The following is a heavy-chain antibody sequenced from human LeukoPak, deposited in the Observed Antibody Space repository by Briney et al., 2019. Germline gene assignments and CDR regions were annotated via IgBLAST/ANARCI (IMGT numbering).Heavy chain of an antibody. V-gene: IGHV5-51*01. Sequence: GESLKISCKGSGYSFASYWIAWVRQMPGKGLEWMGIIYPGDSDTRYSPSFQGQVTISVDKSISTAYLQWSSLKASDTAMYYCARGSTFTGYSLDYWGQGTLVTVSS. CDR2: IYPGDSDT. D-gene: IGHD3-9*01. J-gene: IGHJ4*02. CDR3: ARGSTFTGYSLDY. CDR1: GYSFASYW.